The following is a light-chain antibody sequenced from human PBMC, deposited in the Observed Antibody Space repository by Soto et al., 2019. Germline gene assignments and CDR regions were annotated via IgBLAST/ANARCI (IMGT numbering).Light chain of an antibody. CDR2: GAS. Sequence: EIVMTQSPATLSVSPGGRATLSCRASQSISGTLAWYQQKPGQAKRILIYGASKRATSFTARFSGSGSGTDFTLNIRSLQSEDFAVYYCQQYNNWPWTFGQGTKVDIK. V-gene: IGKV3-15*01. CDR1: QSISGT. CDR3: QQYNNWPWT. J-gene: IGKJ1*01.